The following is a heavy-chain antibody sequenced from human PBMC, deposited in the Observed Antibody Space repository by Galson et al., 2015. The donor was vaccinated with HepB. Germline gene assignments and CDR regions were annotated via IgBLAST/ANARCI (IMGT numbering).Heavy chain of an antibody. CDR2: ISYDGRNI. Sequence: SLRLSCAASGFTFNSYGMHWVRQAPGKGLEWVAVISYDGRNIHYADSVKGRFTISRDNSKNTLYLRMHSLRPEDTAVYYCATDRRVQVSPMILVVTYCFDYWGQGTLVTGS. J-gene: IGHJ4*01. CDR1: GFTFNSYG. D-gene: IGHD3-22*01. CDR3: ATDRRVQVSPMILVVTYCFDY. V-gene: IGHV3-33*05.